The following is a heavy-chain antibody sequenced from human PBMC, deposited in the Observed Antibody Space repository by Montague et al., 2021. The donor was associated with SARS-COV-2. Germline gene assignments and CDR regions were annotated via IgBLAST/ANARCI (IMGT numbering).Heavy chain of an antibody. V-gene: IGHV2-5*05. CDR1: GFSLNTPEVA. J-gene: IGHJ4*02. CDR3: AHRFAGFFDY. Sequence: PALVKPTQTLTLTCTFSGFSLNTPEVAVGWIRQPLGKALEWLALIYGVXEKRYGPSLQSRLTITRDTSKSQVVLTMTNMDPVDTATYFCAHRFAGFFDYWGQGILVTVSS. CDR2: IYGVXEK.